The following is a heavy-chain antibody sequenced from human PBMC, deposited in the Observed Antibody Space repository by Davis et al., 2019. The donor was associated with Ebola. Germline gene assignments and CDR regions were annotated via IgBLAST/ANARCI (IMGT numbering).Heavy chain of an antibody. CDR1: GFIFNTFG. J-gene: IGHJ4*02. D-gene: IGHD3-22*01. Sequence: PGGSLRLSCAASGFIFNTFGMHWVRQAPGKGLEWVAVIWYDGGRKYYADSVKGRFTISRDNSKNTLYLQMDSLRAEDTAVYYCAKSTMIVGDWDFDYWGQGTLVTVSS. CDR3: AKSTMIVGDWDFDY. CDR2: IWYDGGRK. V-gene: IGHV3-33*06.